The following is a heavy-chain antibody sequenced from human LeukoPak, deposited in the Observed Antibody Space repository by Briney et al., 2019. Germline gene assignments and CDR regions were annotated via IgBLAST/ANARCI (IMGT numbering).Heavy chain of an antibody. CDR2: ITGSGGSA. CDR3: VKDPRDFVWSDYRIYYFDY. V-gene: IGHV3-23*01. J-gene: IGHJ4*02. D-gene: IGHD3-3*01. CDR1: GFTFSNYP. Sequence: GGSLRLSCTASGFTFSNYPMSLVRHAPGKGLEWLSAITGSGGSASYADSVKGRFTISRDNSRNTVFLQMNSLRVDDTAIYYCVKDPRDFVWSDYRIYYFDYWGQGTLVTVSS.